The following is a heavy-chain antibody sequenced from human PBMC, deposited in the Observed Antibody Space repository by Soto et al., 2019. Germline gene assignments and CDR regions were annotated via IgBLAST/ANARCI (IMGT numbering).Heavy chain of an antibody. Sequence: QVQLVQSGAEVKKPGSSVKVSCKASGGTFSSYAISWVRQAPGQGLEWMGGIIPIFGTANYAQKFQGRVTITADESTSTAYMELSRLRSEDTAVYYCASGVVGATDLYYYYGMDVWGQGTTVTVSS. D-gene: IGHD1-26*01. CDR3: ASGVVGATDLYYYYGMDV. CDR1: GGTFSSYA. J-gene: IGHJ6*02. CDR2: IIPIFGTA. V-gene: IGHV1-69*01.